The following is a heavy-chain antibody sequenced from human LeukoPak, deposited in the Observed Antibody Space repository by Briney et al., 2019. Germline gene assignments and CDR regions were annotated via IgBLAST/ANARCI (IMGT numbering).Heavy chain of an antibody. CDR1: GFTFSSYG. CDR2: IWYDGSNK. Sequence: GGSLRLSCAASGFTFSSYGMHWLRQAPGKGLEWVAVIWYDGSNKYYADSVKGRFTISRDNSKNTLYLQMNSLRAEDTAVYYCAKDVRRRCEYFQHWGQGTLVTVSS. J-gene: IGHJ1*01. V-gene: IGHV3-33*06. D-gene: IGHD2-8*01. CDR3: AKDVRRRCEYFQH.